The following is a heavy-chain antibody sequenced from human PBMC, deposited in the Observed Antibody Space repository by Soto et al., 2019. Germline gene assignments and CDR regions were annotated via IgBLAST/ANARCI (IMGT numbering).Heavy chain of an antibody. CDR1: GGTFSSYA. CDR3: ARNTYYLAAGYFYYGMDV. Sequence: SVKVSCKASGGTFSSYAISWVRQAPGQGLEWMGGIIPIFGTANYAQKFQGRVTITADESTSTAYMELSSLRSEDTAVYYCARNTYYLAAGYFYYGMDVWGQGTTVTVSS. V-gene: IGHV1-69*13. D-gene: IGHD6-13*01. CDR2: IIPIFGTA. J-gene: IGHJ6*02.